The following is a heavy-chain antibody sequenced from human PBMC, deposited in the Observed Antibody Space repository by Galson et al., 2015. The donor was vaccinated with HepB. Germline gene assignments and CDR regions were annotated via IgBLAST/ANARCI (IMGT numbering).Heavy chain of an antibody. Sequence: SVKVSCKASGYTFTSYAMHWVRQAPGQRLEWMGWINAGNGNTKYSQKFQGRVTITRDTSASTAYMELSSLRSEDTAVYYCARGRAIEGTGLYWGQGTLVTVSS. CDR2: INAGNGNT. CDR3: ARGRAIEGTGLY. V-gene: IGHV1-3*01. D-gene: IGHD1-14*01. J-gene: IGHJ4*02. CDR1: GYTFTSYA.